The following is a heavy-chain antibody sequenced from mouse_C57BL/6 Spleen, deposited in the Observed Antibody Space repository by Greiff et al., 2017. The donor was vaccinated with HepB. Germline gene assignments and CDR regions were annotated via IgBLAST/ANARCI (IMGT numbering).Heavy chain of an antibody. CDR1: GYTFTSYW. J-gene: IGHJ4*01. V-gene: IGHV1-69*01. CDR3: ARGVTTNAMDY. Sequence: VQLQQPGAELVMPGASVKLSCKASGYTFTSYWMHWVKQRPGQGLEWIGEIDPSDSYTNYNQKFKGKSTLTVDKSSSTAYMQLSSLTSEDSAVYYCARGVTTNAMDYWGQGTSVTVSS. D-gene: IGHD2-2*01. CDR2: IDPSDSYT.